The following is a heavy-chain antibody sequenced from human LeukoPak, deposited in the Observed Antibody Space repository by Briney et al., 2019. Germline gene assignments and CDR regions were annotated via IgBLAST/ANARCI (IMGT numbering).Heavy chain of an antibody. J-gene: IGHJ4*02. D-gene: IGHD6-13*01. CDR2: INPNSGGT. V-gene: IGHV1-2*02. CDR1: GYTFTGYY. CDR3: AREDSSSWYVLISNLPDY. Sequence: GASVKVSCKASGYTFTGYYMHWVRQAPGQGLEWMGWINPNSGGTNYAQKFQGRVTMTRDTSISTAYMELSRLRSDDTAVYYCAREDSSSWYVLISNLPDYWGQGTLVTVSS.